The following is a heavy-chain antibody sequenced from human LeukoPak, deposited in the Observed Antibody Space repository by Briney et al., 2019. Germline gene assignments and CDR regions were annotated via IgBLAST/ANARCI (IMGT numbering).Heavy chain of an antibody. CDR3: ARVLSWGILTGYHDYYFDY. D-gene: IGHD3-9*01. Sequence: SETLSLTCTVSGYSISSGYYWGWIRQPPGKGLEWIGSIYHSGNTYYNPSLKSRVTISVDTSKNQFSLKLSSVTAADTAVYYCARVLSWGILTGYHDYYFDYWGQGTLVTVSS. CDR2: IYHSGNT. J-gene: IGHJ4*02. V-gene: IGHV4-38-2*02. CDR1: GYSISSGYY.